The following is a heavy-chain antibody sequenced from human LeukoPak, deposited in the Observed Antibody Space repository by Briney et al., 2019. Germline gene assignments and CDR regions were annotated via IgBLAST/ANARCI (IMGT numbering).Heavy chain of an antibody. CDR2: ISWNSGSI. Sequence: GGSLRLSCAGSGFIFNNYAMHWVRQPPGKGLEWVSGISWNSGSIDYADSVKGRFTISRDNAKNSLYLQMNSLRAEDTAVYYCAREVYLNTFDPWGQGTLVTVSS. CDR3: AREVYLNTFDP. J-gene: IGHJ5*02. CDR1: GFIFNNYA. V-gene: IGHV3-9*01.